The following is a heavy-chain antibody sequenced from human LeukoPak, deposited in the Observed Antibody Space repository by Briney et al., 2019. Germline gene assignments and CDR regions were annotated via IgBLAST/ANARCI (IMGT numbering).Heavy chain of an antibody. CDR3: ASLGSWGVMKD. D-gene: IGHD3-16*01. CDR1: GYTFTSYG. J-gene: IGHJ4*02. V-gene: IGHV1-18*01. Sequence: ASVKVSCKASGYTFTSYGISWVRQAPGQGLEWMGWISADNGNTDYAQKLQGRVTMTTDTSTSTAYMELRGLRSDDTAVYYWASLGSWGVMKDWGQGTLVTVSS. CDR2: ISADNGNT.